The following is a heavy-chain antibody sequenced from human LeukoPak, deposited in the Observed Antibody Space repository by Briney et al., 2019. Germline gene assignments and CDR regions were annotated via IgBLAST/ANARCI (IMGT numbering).Heavy chain of an antibody. D-gene: IGHD3-10*01. Sequence: GGSLRLSCVASGFTFSNYWMSWVRQAPGKGLEWVANIMNDGSERYYVDSVKGRFTVSRDNAKNSLYLQMNSLRAEDTAVYYCTREEGFGECYWGQGTLVTVSS. CDR1: GFTFSNYW. V-gene: IGHV3-7*01. J-gene: IGHJ4*02. CDR2: IMNDGSER. CDR3: TREEGFGECY.